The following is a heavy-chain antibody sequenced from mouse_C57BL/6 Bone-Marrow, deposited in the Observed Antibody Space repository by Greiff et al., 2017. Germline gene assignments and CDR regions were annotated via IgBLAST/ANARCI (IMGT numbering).Heavy chain of an antibody. V-gene: IGHV3-8*01. CDR3: ARWGGSSYSYWYFDV. CDR1: GYSITSDY. D-gene: IGHD1-1*01. Sequence: EVQLQQSGPGLAKPSQTLSLPCSVTGYSITSDYWNWIRKFPGNKLEYMGYISYSGSTYYNPSLKSRISITRDTSKNQYYLQLKSVTTEDTATYYCARWGGSSYSYWYFDVWGTGTTVTVSS. J-gene: IGHJ1*03. CDR2: ISYSGST.